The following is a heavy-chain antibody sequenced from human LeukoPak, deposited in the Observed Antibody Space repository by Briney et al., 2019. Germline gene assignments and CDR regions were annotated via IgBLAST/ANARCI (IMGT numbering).Heavy chain of an antibody. CDR3: ARWQYTSSSGWFDP. Sequence: SETLSLTCTLSVGCISSLYWSWIRQPPGKGLEWIGSIYYSGGTNYNPSLKSRVTISVDTSKIQFSLELSSVTAADTAVYYCARWQYTSSSGWFDPWGQGTLVTVSS. J-gene: IGHJ5*02. CDR2: IYYSGGT. V-gene: IGHV4-59*08. CDR1: VGCISSLY. D-gene: IGHD6-6*01.